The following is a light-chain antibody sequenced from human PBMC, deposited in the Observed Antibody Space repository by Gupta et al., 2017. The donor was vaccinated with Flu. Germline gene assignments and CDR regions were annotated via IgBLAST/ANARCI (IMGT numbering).Light chain of an antibody. CDR3: MQALQTPVT. CDR1: QSLLHSNGYNY. CDR2: LGS. Sequence: DIVMTQSPLSLPVTPGEPASISCRSSQSLLHSNGYNYLDWYLQKPGQSPQLLIYLGSNRASGVPDRFSGSGSGTDFTLKISRGEAEDVGVYYCMQALQTPVTFGRGTKVEIK. V-gene: IGKV2-28*01. J-gene: IGKJ4*01.